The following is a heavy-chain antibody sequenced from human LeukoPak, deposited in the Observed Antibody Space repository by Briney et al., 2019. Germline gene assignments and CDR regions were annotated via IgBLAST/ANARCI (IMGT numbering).Heavy chain of an antibody. D-gene: IGHD1-1*01. Sequence: GGSLRLSCAASGFTFNSYSMHWVRQAPGKGLEWVSSISSSSSYIYYADSVKGRFTISRDNAKNSLYLQMNSLRPEDTAVYYCAKKTAGTIKEGMDVWGQGTTVIVSS. J-gene: IGHJ6*02. CDR3: AKKTAGTIKEGMDV. CDR1: GFTFNSYS. V-gene: IGHV3-21*01. CDR2: ISSSSSYI.